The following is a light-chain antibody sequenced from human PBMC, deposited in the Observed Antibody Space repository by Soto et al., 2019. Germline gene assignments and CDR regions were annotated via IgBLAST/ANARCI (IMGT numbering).Light chain of an antibody. CDR3: QQFSSSPLT. V-gene: IGKV3-20*01. CDR2: RTF. CDR1: QSIARSY. J-gene: IGKJ4*01. Sequence: IVLTQSPGTLSLSPGERVTLSCRSSQSIARSYIAWYQQKPGQPPSLLLYRTFNRDTGIPDRFSGSGSETDFTLTISRLEPEDFAVYFCQQFSSSPLTFGGGTKVDIK.